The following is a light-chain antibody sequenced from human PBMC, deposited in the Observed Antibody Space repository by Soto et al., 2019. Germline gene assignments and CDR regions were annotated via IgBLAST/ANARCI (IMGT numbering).Light chain of an antibody. CDR3: SSYTSSNTLV. CDR2: EVS. Sequence: QSALTQPASVTGSPGQSITISCSGTSEDVGGYNYVSWYQHHPAKGPKLMIYEVSNRPSGLSDRFSGSKSGNTASLTISGLQAEDEADYYCSSYTSSNTLVFGSGPKLTVL. V-gene: IGLV2-14*01. CDR1: SEDVGGYNY. J-gene: IGLJ1*01.